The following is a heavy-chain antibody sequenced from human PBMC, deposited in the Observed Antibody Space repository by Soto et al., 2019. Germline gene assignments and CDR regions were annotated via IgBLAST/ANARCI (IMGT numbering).Heavy chain of an antibody. CDR2: IWYDGSNK. V-gene: IGHV3-33*01. D-gene: IGHD1-1*01. CDR1: GFTFSSYG. CDR3: ARDTLYNKNYYYYGMDV. Sequence: GGSLRLSCAASGFTFSSYGMHWVRQAPGKGLEWVAVIWYDGSNKYYADSVKGRSTISRDNSKNTLYLQMNSLRAEDTAVYYCARDTLYNKNYYYYGMDVWGQGTTVTVSS. J-gene: IGHJ6*02.